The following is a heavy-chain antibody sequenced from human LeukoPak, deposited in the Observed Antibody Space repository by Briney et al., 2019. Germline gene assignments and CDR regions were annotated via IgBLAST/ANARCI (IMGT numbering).Heavy chain of an antibody. CDR3: ARDTLSGAPDAFDI. V-gene: IGHV3-48*04. CDR1: GFTFSSYS. D-gene: IGHD3-10*01. J-gene: IGHJ3*02. CDR2: ISSSGSTI. Sequence: GGSLRLSCAASGFTFSSYSMNWVRQAPGKGLEWISYISSSGSTIYYADSVKGRFTISRDNAKNSLYLQMNSLRAEDTAVYYCARDTLSGAPDAFDIWGQGTMVTVSS.